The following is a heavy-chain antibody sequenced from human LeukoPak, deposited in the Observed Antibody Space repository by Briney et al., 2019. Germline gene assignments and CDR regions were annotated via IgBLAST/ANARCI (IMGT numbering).Heavy chain of an antibody. Sequence: ASVKVSCKASGYTFTSYAMNWVRQAPGQGLEWMGIINPSGGSTSYAQKFQGRVTMTRDTSTSTVYMELSSLRSEDTVVYYCARDIPDCGGDCYSFDYWGQGTLVTVSS. CDR3: ARDIPDCGGDCYSFDY. J-gene: IGHJ4*02. V-gene: IGHV1-46*01. CDR2: INPSGGST. D-gene: IGHD2-21*02. CDR1: GYTFTSYA.